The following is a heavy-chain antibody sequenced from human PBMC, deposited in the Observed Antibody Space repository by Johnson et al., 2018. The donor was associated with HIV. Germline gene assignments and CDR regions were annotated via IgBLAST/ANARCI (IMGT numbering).Heavy chain of an antibody. Sequence: VQLVESGGGLVQPGGSLRLSCGASAFTFSSNDMKWVRQAPGKGLEWVSPISGSDHSTYYADSVKGRFTISRDNSKNTLYLQMNSLRAEDTAVYYCAKSIVVVLVGDNDDAFDIWGQGTMVTVSS. CDR3: AKSIVVVLVGDNDDAFDI. CDR2: ISGSDHST. V-gene: IGHV3-23*04. CDR1: AFTFSSND. J-gene: IGHJ3*02. D-gene: IGHD2-21*01.